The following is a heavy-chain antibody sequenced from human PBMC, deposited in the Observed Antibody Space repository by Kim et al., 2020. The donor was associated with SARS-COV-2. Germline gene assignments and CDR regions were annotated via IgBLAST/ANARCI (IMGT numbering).Heavy chain of an antibody. CDR3: AMQIVGATRYFDF. CDR2: IYYSGST. V-gene: IGHV4-39*01. D-gene: IGHD1-26*01. Sequence: SETLSLTCTVSGGSISSSSYYWGWIRQPPGKGLEWIGSIYYSGSTYYNPSLKSRVTISVDTSKNQCSLKLSSVTAADTSVYYCAMQIVGATRYFDFWGQGTLVTVSS. J-gene: IGHJ4*02. CDR1: GGSISSSSYY.